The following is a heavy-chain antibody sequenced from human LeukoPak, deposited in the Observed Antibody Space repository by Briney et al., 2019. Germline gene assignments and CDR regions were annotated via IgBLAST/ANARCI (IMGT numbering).Heavy chain of an antibody. CDR2: IYYTGST. CDR1: GGSISGSDSY. V-gene: IGHV4-30-4*01. D-gene: IGHD3-22*01. Sequence: SETLCLTCTVSGGSISGSDSYWTWIRQPPGKGLEWIAYIYYTGSTFSSPSLKSRITISVDTSRNQFSLQLRSVTAADTAVYYCARSLYYYDYTGYCRNYYFDLWGRGALVTVSS. CDR3: ARSLYYYDYTGYCRNYYFDL. J-gene: IGHJ2*01.